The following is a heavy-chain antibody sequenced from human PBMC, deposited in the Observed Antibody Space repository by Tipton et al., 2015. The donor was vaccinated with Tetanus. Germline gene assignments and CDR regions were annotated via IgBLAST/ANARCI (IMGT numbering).Heavy chain of an antibody. J-gene: IGHJ6*02. D-gene: IGHD6-19*01. Sequence: TLSLTCNVSGASMIGGGYFWSWVRQHPGKGLEWIGHIFYSGRTEYTPSLRGRVTISVDTSKNQFSLKLTSVTAADTATYYCARDRKEQWLSQIRYGMDVWGQGTKVTVSS. CDR2: IFYSGRT. CDR3: ARDRKEQWLSQIRYGMDV. CDR1: GASMIGGGYF. V-gene: IGHV4-31*03.